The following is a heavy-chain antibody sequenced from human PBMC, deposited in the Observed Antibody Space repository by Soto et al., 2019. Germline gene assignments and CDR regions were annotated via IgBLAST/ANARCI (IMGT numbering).Heavy chain of an antibody. V-gene: IGHV5-51*01. D-gene: IGHD3-10*01. J-gene: IGHJ6*02. CDR3: ASSITMVRGVIPYYYYGMDV. CDR2: IYPGDSDT. Sequence: PGESLKISCKGSGYSFTSYWIGWVRQMPGKGLEWMGIIYPGDSDTRYSPSFQGQVTISADKSISTAYLQWSSLKASDTAMYYCASSITMVRGVIPYYYYGMDVWGQGTTVTVSS. CDR1: GYSFTSYW.